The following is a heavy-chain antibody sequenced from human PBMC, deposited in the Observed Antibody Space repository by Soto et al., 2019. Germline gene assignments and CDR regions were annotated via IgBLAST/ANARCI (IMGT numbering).Heavy chain of an antibody. CDR2: ISSSGTRM. Sequence: QVQLVESGGGLVQPGGSLRLSCTASGFTFSDYYMTWIRQAPGKGLESVSYISSSGTRMYYADSVKGRFTISRDNAKNSLYRRPNSLRAEDTAVYYCAREYYDVLTDYYRYYYIDVWGKGITVTVSS. D-gene: IGHD3-9*01. CDR1: GFTFSDYY. J-gene: IGHJ6*03. V-gene: IGHV3-11*01. CDR3: AREYYDVLTDYYRYYYIDV.